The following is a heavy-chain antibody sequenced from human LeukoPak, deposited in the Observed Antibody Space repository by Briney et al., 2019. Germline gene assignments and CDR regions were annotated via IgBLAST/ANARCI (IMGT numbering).Heavy chain of an antibody. V-gene: IGHV3-23*01. J-gene: IGHJ4*02. CDR1: GFTFGSFA. D-gene: IGHD5-18*01. CDR3: GKTTAGYSSGQKPAWPVDY. CDR2: IFGSGGSP. Sequence: GGSLRLSCEASGFTFGSFAMYWVRQAPGKGLDWIAGIFGSGGSPHYADSVKGRFTISRDNSKNTVYLQINSLRAEDTAVYYCGKTTAGYSSGQKPAWPVDYWGQGTLVTVST.